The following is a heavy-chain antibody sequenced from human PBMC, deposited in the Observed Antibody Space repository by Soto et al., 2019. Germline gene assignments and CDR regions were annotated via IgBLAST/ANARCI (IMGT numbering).Heavy chain of an antibody. J-gene: IGHJ6*02. CDR3: ASVGATYYYYGMDV. V-gene: IGHV4-39*01. CDR1: GGSISSSSYY. Sequence: SETLSLPCPVSGGSISSSSYYWGWIRQPPGKGLEWIGSIYYSGSTYYNPSLKSRVTISVDTSKNQFSLKMRSVTAADTAVYYCASVGATYYYYGMDVWGQGTTVTVSS. CDR2: IYYSGST. D-gene: IGHD1-26*01.